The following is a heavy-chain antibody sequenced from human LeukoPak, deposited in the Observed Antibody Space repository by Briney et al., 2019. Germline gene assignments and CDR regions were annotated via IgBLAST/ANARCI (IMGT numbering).Heavy chain of an antibody. CDR2: IHPGDSDT. V-gene: IGHV5-51*01. D-gene: IGHD6-25*01. CDR3: ARCGAATYYFDC. Sequence: GESLKISCKGSGYGFTIYWIGWVRQMPGKGLEWMGIIHPGDSDTRYSPSFQGQVTISADKSISTAYLQWSSLKASDIAMYYCARCGAATYYFDCWGQVTLVTVSS. CDR1: GYGFTIYW. J-gene: IGHJ4*02.